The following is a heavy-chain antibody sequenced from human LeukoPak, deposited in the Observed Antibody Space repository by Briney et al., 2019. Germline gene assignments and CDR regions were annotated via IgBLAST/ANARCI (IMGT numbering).Heavy chain of an antibody. V-gene: IGHV4-59*01. CDR2: IYYSGST. CDR1: GGSISSYY. Sequence: KPSESLSLACTVSGGSISSYYWGWIRQPPGKGLEWVGYIYYSGSTNYNPSLKSRVTISVDTSKSQFSLKLSSVPAADTAVYYCARLLSGYGSSWWWFDPWGQGTLVTASS. CDR3: ARLLSGYGSSWWWFDP. D-gene: IGHD6-13*01. J-gene: IGHJ5*02.